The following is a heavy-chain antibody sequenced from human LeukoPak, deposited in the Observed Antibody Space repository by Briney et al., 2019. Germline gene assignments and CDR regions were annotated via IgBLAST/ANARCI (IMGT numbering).Heavy chain of an antibody. V-gene: IGHV4-4*07. CDR1: GGSISSYY. D-gene: IGHD6-13*01. CDR3: ARWVQQQLVLFSVWFDP. J-gene: IGHJ5*02. Sequence: PSETLSLTCTVSGGSISSYYWSWIRQPAGKGLEWIGRIYTSGSTNYNPSLKSRVTMSVDTSKNQFSLKLSYVTAADTAVYYCARWVQQQLVLFSVWFDPWGQGTLVTVSS. CDR2: IYTSGST.